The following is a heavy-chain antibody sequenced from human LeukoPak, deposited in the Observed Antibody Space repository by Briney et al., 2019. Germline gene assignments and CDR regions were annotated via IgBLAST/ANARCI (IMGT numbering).Heavy chain of an antibody. CDR1: GFSFDDYG. CDR2: TNWDGAST. J-gene: IGHJ6*03. D-gene: IGHD2-2*01. V-gene: IGHV3-20*04. CDR3: GRVYCSTTSCYDYYDYYMDV. Sequence: GGSLRLSCAASGFSFDDYGMSWVRHVPGKGLEWVSGTNWDGASTGYADSVKGLFTISRDNVKNFLYLQMNSLRVEDTALYFCGRVYCSTTSCYDYYDYYMDVWGKGTTVTVSS.